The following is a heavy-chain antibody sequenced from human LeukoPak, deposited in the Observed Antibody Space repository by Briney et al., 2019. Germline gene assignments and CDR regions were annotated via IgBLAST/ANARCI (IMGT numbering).Heavy chain of an antibody. V-gene: IGHV1-24*01. J-gene: IGHJ4*02. CDR3: ATGPPSQYCSSTSCYYNYFDY. D-gene: IGHD2-2*01. CDR2: FDPEDGET. CDR1: GYTLTELS. Sequence: ASVKVSCKVSGYTLTELSMHWVRQAPGKDLEWMEGFDPEDGETIYAQKFQGRVTMTEDTSTDTAYMELSSLRSEDTAVYYCATGPPSQYCSSTSCYYNYFDYWGQGTLVTVSS.